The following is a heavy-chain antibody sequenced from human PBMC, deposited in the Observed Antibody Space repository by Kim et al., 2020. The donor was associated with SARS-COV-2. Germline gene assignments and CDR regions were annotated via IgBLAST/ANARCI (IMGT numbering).Heavy chain of an antibody. CDR1: GGSISSYY. CDR3: ARAIPAATYYYYYYGMDV. J-gene: IGHJ6*02. D-gene: IGHD2-2*01. V-gene: IGHV4-59*13. Sequence: SETLSLTCTVSGGSISSYYWSWIRQPPGKGLEWIGYIYYSGSTNYNPSLKSRVTISVDTSKNQFSLKLSSVTAADTAVYYCARAIPAATYYYYYYGMDVWGQGTTVTVSS. CDR2: IYYSGST.